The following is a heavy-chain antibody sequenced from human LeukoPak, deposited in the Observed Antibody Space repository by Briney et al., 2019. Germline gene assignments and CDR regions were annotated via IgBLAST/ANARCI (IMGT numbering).Heavy chain of an antibody. CDR3: ASDGSFYGSGSSEAPNYYYYYMDV. Sequence: SETLSLTCTVSGGSISSYYWSWIRQPPGKGLEWIGRIYTSGSTNYNPSLKSRVTMSVDSSKNQFSLKLSSVTAADTAVYYCASDGSFYGSGSSEAPNYYYYYMDVWGKGTTVTVSS. CDR1: GGSISSYY. V-gene: IGHV4-4*07. CDR2: IYTSGST. J-gene: IGHJ6*03. D-gene: IGHD3-10*01.